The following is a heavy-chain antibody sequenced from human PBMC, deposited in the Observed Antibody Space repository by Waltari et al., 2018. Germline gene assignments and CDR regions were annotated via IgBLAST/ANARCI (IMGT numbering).Heavy chain of an antibody. Sequence: VWVSRINSDGSSTSYADSVKGRFTISRDNAKNTLYLQMNSLRAEDTAVYYCARGPLAVAGTLRWSEYYYYGMDVWGQGTTVTVSS. J-gene: IGHJ6*02. CDR2: INSDGSST. V-gene: IGHV3-74*01. CDR3: ARGPLAVAGTLRWSEYYYYGMDV. D-gene: IGHD6-19*01.